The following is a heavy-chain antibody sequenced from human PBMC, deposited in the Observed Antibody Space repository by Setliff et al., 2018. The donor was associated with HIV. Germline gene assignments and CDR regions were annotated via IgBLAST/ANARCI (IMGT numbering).Heavy chain of an antibody. CDR3: ARQFRYPNRAVAGVDY. Sequence: SETLSLTCTVSGGSISSSSHYWGWIRQPPGKGLELIGNLFYNGNTYYNPSLKSRVTISVDTSKNQFSLKLSSVTAADTAIYFCARQFRYPNRAVAGVDYWGQGTLVTVSS. J-gene: IGHJ4*02. CDR1: GGSISSSSHY. CDR2: LFYNGNT. D-gene: IGHD6-19*01. V-gene: IGHV4-39*01.